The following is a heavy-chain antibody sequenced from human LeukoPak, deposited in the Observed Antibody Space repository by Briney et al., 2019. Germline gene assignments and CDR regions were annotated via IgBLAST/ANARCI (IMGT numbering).Heavy chain of an antibody. D-gene: IGHD5-24*01. Sequence: SETLSLTCTVSGYSISSGYYWGWIRQPPGKGLEWIGTIYYSGSTYYNTSLKSRVTISVDTSKNQFSLKLSSVTAADTAVYYCARDGYNPIDYWGQGTLVTVSS. J-gene: IGHJ4*02. CDR1: GYSISSGYY. CDR3: ARDGYNPIDY. V-gene: IGHV4-38-2*02. CDR2: IYYSGST.